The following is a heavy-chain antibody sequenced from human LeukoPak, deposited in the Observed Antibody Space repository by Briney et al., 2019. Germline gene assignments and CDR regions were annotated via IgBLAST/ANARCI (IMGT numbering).Heavy chain of an antibody. CDR1: GFTVSSNY. CDR2: IYSGGST. V-gene: IGHV3-53*01. D-gene: IGHD3-16*01. CDR3: AREDVLYAFDI. Sequence: PGGSLRLSCAASGFTVSSNYMSWVRQAPGKGLERVSVIYSGGSTYYADSVKGRFTISRDNTKNTLYLQMNSRRAEDTAVYYCAREDVLYAFDIWGQGTMVTVSS. J-gene: IGHJ3*02.